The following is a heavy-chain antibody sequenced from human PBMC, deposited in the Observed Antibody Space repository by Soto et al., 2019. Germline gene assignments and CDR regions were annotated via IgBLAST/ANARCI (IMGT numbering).Heavy chain of an antibody. CDR1: GGSFSGHY. D-gene: IGHD6-13*01. CDR2: INPGGTT. Sequence: SETLSLTCAVYGGSFSGHYWSWIRQPPGKGLEWIGEINPGGTTSYNPSLKSRVTISVDTSKNQFSLKLTSVTAANTAVYYCARGVPGYSSSWYGFWGQGTLVT. J-gene: IGHJ4*02. CDR3: ARGVPGYSSSWYGF. V-gene: IGHV4-34*01.